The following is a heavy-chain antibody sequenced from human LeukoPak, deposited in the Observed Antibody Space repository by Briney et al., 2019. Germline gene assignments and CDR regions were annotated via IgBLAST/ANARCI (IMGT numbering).Heavy chain of an antibody. J-gene: IGHJ3*02. V-gene: IGHV1-69*13. CDR1: GGTFSSYA. Sequence: SVKVSCKASGGTFSSYAISWVRQAPGQGLEWMGGIIPIFGTANYAQKFQGRVTITADESTSTAYMELSSLRSEDTAVYYCARDRSNWGAFDIWGQGTMVTVSS. D-gene: IGHD7-27*01. CDR3: ARDRSNWGAFDI. CDR2: IIPIFGTA.